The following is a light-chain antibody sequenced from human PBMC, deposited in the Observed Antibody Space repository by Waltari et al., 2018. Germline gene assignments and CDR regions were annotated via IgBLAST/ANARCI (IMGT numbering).Light chain of an antibody. V-gene: IGKV1-12*01. J-gene: IGKJ2*01. CDR3: QQGNSFPYT. CDR1: QDIGSW. Sequence: DIQMTQSPSSLSASVGDRVTITCRACQDIGSWLAGYHQKPGKAPKLLIYAASRLESGVPPRFSGSGSGTDFILAISSLQPEDCGTFYCQQGNSFPYTCGQGTKLEI. CDR2: AAS.